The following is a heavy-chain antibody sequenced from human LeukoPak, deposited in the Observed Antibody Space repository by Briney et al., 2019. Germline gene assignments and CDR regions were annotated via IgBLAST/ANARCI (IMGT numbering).Heavy chain of an antibody. CDR2: IRYDGSNK. V-gene: IGHV3-30*02. CDR3: AKGGGYEAQYYYYYMDV. D-gene: IGHD5-12*01. Sequence: GGSLRLSCAASGFTFSSYGMHWVRQAPGKGLEWVAFIRYDGSNKYYADSVKGRFTISRDNFKNTLYLQMNSLSAEDTAVFYCAKGGGYEAQYYYYYMDVWGKGTTVTISS. CDR1: GFTFSSYG. J-gene: IGHJ6*03.